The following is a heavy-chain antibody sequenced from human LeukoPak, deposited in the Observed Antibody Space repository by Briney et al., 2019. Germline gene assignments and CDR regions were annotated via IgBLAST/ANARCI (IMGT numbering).Heavy chain of an antibody. J-gene: IGHJ6*03. CDR1: GGSISSSNYY. Sequence: PSETLSLTCTVFGGSISSSNYYWGWMRQPPGKGLEWIGSIYYSGSTYYNPSLKSRVTISVDTSKNQFSLKLSSVTAADTAVYYCARGRPLAARYYYYMDVWGKGTTVTVSS. V-gene: IGHV4-39*07. CDR2: IYYSGST. CDR3: ARGRPLAARYYYYMDV. D-gene: IGHD6-13*01.